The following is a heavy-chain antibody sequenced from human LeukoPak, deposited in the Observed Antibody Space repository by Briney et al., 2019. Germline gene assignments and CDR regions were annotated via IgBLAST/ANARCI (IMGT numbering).Heavy chain of an antibody. CDR3: AKSYDFWSGYYTDDAFDI. D-gene: IGHD3-3*01. CDR2: IRYDGSNK. V-gene: IGHV3-30*02. CDR1: RFTFSSYG. J-gene: IGHJ3*02. Sequence: PGGSPRLSCAASRFTFSSYGMHWVRQAPGKGLEWVAFIRYDGSNKYYADSVKGRFTISRDNSKNTLYLQMNSLRAEDTAVYYCAKSYDFWSGYYTDDAFDIWGQGTMVTVSS.